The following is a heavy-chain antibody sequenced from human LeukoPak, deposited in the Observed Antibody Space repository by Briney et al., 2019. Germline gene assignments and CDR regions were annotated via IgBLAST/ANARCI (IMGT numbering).Heavy chain of an antibody. D-gene: IGHD2-2*01. V-gene: IGHV7-4-1*02. CDR1: GYTFTSYA. J-gene: IGHJ5*02. CDR3: AFGYCSSTSCFWLDP. Sequence: ASVNVSCTASGYTFTSYAMNWVRQAPGQGLEWMGWINTNTGNPTYAQGFTGRFVFSLDTSVSTAYLQISSLKAEDTAVYYCAFGYCSSTSCFWLDPWGQGTLVTVSS. CDR2: INTNTGNP.